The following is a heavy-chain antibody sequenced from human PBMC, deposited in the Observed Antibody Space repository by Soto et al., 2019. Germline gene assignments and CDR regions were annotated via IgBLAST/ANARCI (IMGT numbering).Heavy chain of an antibody. D-gene: IGHD3-10*01. J-gene: IGHJ4*02. CDR1: GFTFETYA. Sequence: GPLRLSRTVSGFTFETYAISRVRQAPVKGLEWVGRIRNQSYSGATAYAASFKGRFTVSRDDYKNSAYMQMSSLKSEDSAVYYCTTAESPNVAYFFDSWGQGTLVTV. CDR3: TTAESPNVAYFFDS. CDR2: IRNQSYSGAT. V-gene: IGHV3-49*04.